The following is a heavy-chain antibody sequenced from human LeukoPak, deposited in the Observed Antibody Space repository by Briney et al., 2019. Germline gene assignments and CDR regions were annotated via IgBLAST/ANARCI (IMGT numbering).Heavy chain of an antibody. Sequence: GGSLRLSCAASGFTFSSYEMNWVRQAPGKGLEWVSYISSSGSTIYYADSVKGRFTISRDNAKNSLYLQMKSLRVEDTAVYYCARERPELDYWGQGTLVTVSS. CDR1: GFTFSSYE. J-gene: IGHJ4*02. V-gene: IGHV3-48*03. CDR2: ISSSGSTI. CDR3: ARERPELDY.